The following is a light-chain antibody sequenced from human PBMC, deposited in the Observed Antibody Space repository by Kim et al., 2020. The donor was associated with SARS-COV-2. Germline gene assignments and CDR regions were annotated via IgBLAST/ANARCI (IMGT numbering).Light chain of an antibody. J-gene: IGLJ2*01. Sequence: VALGQTVRITRQGDSLRSDYTTWYKQKPGQAPIVVVYGKNNRPSGIPDRFSGSSSGNTASLTITGTQAGDEADYYCNSRDNNDNVLFGGGTRLTVL. CDR1: SLRSDY. CDR3: NSRDNNDNVL. V-gene: IGLV3-19*01. CDR2: GKN.